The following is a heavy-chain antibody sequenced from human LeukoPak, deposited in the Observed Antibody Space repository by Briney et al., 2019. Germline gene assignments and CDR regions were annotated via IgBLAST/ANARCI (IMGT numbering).Heavy chain of an antibody. J-gene: IGHJ6*02. CDR2: INHSGST. CDR3: ARGRYCSSTSCYGFKVYGMDV. V-gene: IGHV4-34*01. Sequence: SETPSLTCAVYGGSFSGYYWSWIRQPPGKGLEWIGEINHSGSTNYNPSLKSRVTISVDTSKNQFSLKLSSVTAADTAVYYCARGRYCSSTSCYGFKVYGMDVWGQGTTVTVSS. D-gene: IGHD2-2*01. CDR1: GGSFSGYY.